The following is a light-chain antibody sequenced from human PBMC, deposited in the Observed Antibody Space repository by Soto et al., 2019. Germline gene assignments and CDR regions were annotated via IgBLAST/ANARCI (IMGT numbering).Light chain of an antibody. CDR2: KAS. Sequence: DIQMTQSPSTLSASVGDRVTITCRASQTISSWLAWYQQKPGKAPKLLIYKASTLESGVPSRFRGSGSGTEFPLTISRLQPDDFATYYCQPYDSLWTFGQGTKVEIK. J-gene: IGKJ1*01. V-gene: IGKV1-5*03. CDR3: QPYDSLWT. CDR1: QTISSW.